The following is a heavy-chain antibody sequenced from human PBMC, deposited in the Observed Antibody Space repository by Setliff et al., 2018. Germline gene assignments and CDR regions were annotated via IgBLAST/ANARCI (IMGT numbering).Heavy chain of an antibody. CDR1: GGSISSGGYY. J-gene: IGHJ2*01. D-gene: IGHD1-7*01. CDR3: ARSRTTAVKGGVFAV. V-gene: IGHV4-39*07. Sequence: SETLSLTCTVSGGSISSGGYYWSWIRQSPGRGLEWIGEINHTGSTNYDPSLKSRVTISIDTSKNQFSLELGSVTAADTAVYYCARSRTTAVKGGVFAVWGRGTLVTVSS. CDR2: INHTGST.